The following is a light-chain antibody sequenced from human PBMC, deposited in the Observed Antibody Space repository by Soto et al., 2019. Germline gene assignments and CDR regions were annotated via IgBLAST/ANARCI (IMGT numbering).Light chain of an antibody. V-gene: IGKV3-15*01. CDR1: QSVSSN. J-gene: IGKJ3*01. CDR2: GAS. Sequence: EIVMTQSPATLSVSPGERATLSCRASQSVSSNLAWFQQKPGQAPRLLIYGASTRAPGIPARFSGSRSGTEFTLTISSLQPEDFAVYYCQQYNNWPPITFGPGTKVDIK. CDR3: QQYNNWPPIT.